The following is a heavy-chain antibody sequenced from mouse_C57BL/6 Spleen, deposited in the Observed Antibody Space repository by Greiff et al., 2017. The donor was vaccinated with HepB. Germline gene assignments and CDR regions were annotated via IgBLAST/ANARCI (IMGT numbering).Heavy chain of an antibody. CDR1: GYSFTGYY. CDR2: INPSTGGT. CDR3: ARSTGLRYYYAMDY. V-gene: IGHV1-43*01. Sequence: VQLQQSGPELVKPGASVKISCKASGYSFTGYYMHWVKQSSEKSLEWIGEINPSTGGTSYNQKFKGKATLTVDKSSSTAYMKLKSLTSEDSAVYYCARSTGLRYYYAMDYWGQGTSVTVSS. D-gene: IGHD2-4*01. J-gene: IGHJ4*01.